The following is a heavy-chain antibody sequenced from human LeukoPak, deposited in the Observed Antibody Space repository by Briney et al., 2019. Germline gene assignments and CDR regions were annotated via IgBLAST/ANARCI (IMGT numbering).Heavy chain of an antibody. Sequence: GASVKVSCKASGYTFTDYYIPWVRQAPGQGFEWMGWINPNSGGGTNYAQKFQGRVTMTRDTSISTAYMELSSLRSDDTAVYYCARTSIAARRADFDYWGQGTLVTVSS. J-gene: IGHJ4*02. V-gene: IGHV1-2*02. D-gene: IGHD6-6*01. CDR1: GYTFTDYY. CDR3: ARTSIAARRADFDY. CDR2: INPNSGGGT.